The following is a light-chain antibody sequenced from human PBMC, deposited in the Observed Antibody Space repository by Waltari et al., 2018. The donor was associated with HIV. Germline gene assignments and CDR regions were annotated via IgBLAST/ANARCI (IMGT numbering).Light chain of an antibody. J-gene: IGKJ5*01. CDR3: QQYKGYPLT. V-gene: IGKV1-16*02. Sequence: DIQMTQSPSSLSASVGDRVTITCRASHDISNYLARFQQRPGEAPKSLIYAASTLQSGVPSKFRGSGSETYFTLTINSLQSEDSATYYCQQYKGYPLTFGQGTRLEIK. CDR1: HDISNY. CDR2: AAS.